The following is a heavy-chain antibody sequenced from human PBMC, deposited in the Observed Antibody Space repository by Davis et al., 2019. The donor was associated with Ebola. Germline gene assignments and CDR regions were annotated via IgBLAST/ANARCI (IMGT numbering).Heavy chain of an antibody. Sequence: GESLKISCAASGFAFGSYAMNWVRQTPGKGLEWVSSIGGSDGRTYYADSVKGRYTISRDNSKNMLYLQMNGLRTEDAAVYYCTIEWELLPPYYFDYWGQGTLVTVSS. CDR3: TIEWELLPPYYFDY. CDR2: IGGSDGRT. V-gene: IGHV3-23*01. CDR1: GFAFGSYA. J-gene: IGHJ4*02. D-gene: IGHD1-26*01.